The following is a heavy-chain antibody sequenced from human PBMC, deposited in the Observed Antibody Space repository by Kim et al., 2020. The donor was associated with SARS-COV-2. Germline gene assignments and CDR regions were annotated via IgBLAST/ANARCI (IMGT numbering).Heavy chain of an antibody. Sequence: GGSLRLSCAASGFTFSSYAMHWVRQAPGKGLEWVAVISYDGSNKYYADSVKGRFTISRDNSKNTLYLQMNSLRAEDTAVYYCARDMTSWAVMDVWGQGTTVTVSS. CDR1: GFTFSSYA. CDR2: ISYDGSNK. CDR3: ARDMTSWAVMDV. D-gene: IGHD3-16*01. V-gene: IGHV3-30*04. J-gene: IGHJ6*02.